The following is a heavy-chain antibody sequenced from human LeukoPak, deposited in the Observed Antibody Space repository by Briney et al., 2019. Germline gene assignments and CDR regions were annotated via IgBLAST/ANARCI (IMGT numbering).Heavy chain of an antibody. J-gene: IGHJ4*02. Sequence: SETLSLTCTVSGGSISSYYWSWTRQPPGKGLEWIGYIYYSGSTNYNPSLKSRVTISVDTSKNQFSLKLSSVTAEDTAVYYCASGWLFFDYWGQGTLVTVSS. CDR2: IYYSGST. V-gene: IGHV4-59*01. D-gene: IGHD5-12*01. CDR1: GGSISSYY. CDR3: ASGWLFFDY.